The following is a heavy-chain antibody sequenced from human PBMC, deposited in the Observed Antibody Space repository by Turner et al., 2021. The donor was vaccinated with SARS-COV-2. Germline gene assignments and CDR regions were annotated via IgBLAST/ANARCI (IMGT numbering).Heavy chain of an antibody. Sequence: EVQLVESGGGLVQPGGSLRLSCAASGFTFSSYEMNWVRQAPGKGLEWVSYISSSGSTIYDADSVKGRFTISRDNAKNSLYLQMNSLRAEDTAVYYCARDRSITVTTIGIDYWGQGNLVTVSS. CDR3: ARDRSITVTTIGIDY. V-gene: IGHV3-48*03. CDR1: GFTFSSYE. J-gene: IGHJ4*02. CDR2: ISSSGSTI. D-gene: IGHD4-17*01.